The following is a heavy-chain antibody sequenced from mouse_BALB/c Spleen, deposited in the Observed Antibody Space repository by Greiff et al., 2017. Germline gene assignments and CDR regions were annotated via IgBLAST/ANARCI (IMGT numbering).Heavy chain of an antibody. V-gene: IGHV1S29*02. CDR2: IYPYNGGT. Sequence: EVQLQQSGPELVKPGASVKISCKASGYTFTDYNMHWVKQSHGKSLEWIGYIYPYNGGTGYNQKFKSKATLTVDNSSSTAYMELRSLTSEDSAVYYCAATAYYGNYRAYWGQGTLVTVSA. CDR1: GYTFTDYN. J-gene: IGHJ3*01. D-gene: IGHD2-10*01. CDR3: AATAYYGNYRAY.